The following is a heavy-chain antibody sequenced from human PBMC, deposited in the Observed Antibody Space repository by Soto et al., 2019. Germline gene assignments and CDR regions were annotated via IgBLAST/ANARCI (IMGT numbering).Heavy chain of an antibody. D-gene: IGHD3-22*01. Sequence: EVQLVETGGGLIQPGGSLRLSCAASGFTVSSNYMSWVRQAPGKGLEWVSVIYSGGSTYYADSVKGRFTISRDNSKNTLYLQRNSLRAEDTAVYYCARGLSAGYYDSSGYYFDFDYWGQGTLVTVSS. CDR3: ARGLSAGYYDSSGYYFDFDY. V-gene: IGHV3-53*02. CDR2: IYSGGST. J-gene: IGHJ4*02. CDR1: GFTVSSNY.